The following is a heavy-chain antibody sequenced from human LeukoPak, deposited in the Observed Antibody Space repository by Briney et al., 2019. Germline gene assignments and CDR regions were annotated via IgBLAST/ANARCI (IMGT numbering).Heavy chain of an antibody. V-gene: IGHV4-34*01. Sequence: SETLSLTCAVYGGSFSGYYWSWIRQPPGKGLEWIGEINHSGSTNYNPSLKSRVTISVDTSKNQFSLKLSSVTAADTAVYYCARGAPPMWAYYFDYWGQGTLVTVSS. D-gene: IGHD1-26*01. CDR1: GGSFSGYY. CDR3: ARGAPPMWAYYFDY. J-gene: IGHJ4*02. CDR2: INHSGST.